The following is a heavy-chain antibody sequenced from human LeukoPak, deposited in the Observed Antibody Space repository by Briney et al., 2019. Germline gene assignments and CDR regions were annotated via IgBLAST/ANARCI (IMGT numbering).Heavy chain of an antibody. J-gene: IGHJ3*02. CDR2: IVVGSGNT. Sequence: ASVKVSCKASGFTFTTSAVQWVRQARGQRLEWIGRIVVGSGNTDHAQKFQGRLTITRDISTSTAYMELSSLTSDDTAVYYCAAVPNANAWYWDDAFDIWGQGTMVTFSS. CDR3: AAVPNANAWYWDDAFDI. D-gene: IGHD2-8*02. CDR1: GFTFTTSA. V-gene: IGHV1-58*01.